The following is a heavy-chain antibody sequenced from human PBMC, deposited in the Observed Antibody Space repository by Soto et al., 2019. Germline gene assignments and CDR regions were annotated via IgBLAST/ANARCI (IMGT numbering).Heavy chain of an antibody. J-gene: IGHJ6*02. CDR3: ARGAGTNYYYGLDV. Sequence: ASVKGACKASGYTLTVYYMHWVRQAPGQGLEWMGWINPSSGDTNYAQKFQGWVTMTRDTSISTAYMELSRLKSDDTAVYYCARGAGTNYYYGLDVWGQGTTVTVSS. V-gene: IGHV1-2*04. CDR2: INPSSGDT. D-gene: IGHD1-1*01. CDR1: GYTLTVYY.